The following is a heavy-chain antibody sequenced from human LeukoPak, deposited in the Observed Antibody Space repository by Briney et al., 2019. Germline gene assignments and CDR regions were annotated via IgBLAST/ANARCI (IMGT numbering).Heavy chain of an antibody. V-gene: IGHV3-11*01. D-gene: IGHD5-12*01. Sequence: PGGSLRLSCAASGFTFSDYYMSWIRQAPGKGLEWVSYISSSGSTIYYADSVKGRFTISGDNAKNSLYLQMNSLRAEDTAVYYCARDYSGYDPYYGMDVWGQGTTVTVSS. CDR3: ARDYSGYDPYYGMDV. CDR2: ISSSGSTI. CDR1: GFTFSDYY. J-gene: IGHJ6*02.